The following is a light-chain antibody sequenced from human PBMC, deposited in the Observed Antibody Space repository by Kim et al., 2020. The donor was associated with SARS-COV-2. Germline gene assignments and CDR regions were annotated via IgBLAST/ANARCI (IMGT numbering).Light chain of an antibody. J-gene: IGLJ1*01. CDR2: EVS. Sequence: QLVLTQPASVSGSPGQSITISCTGTSSDVGSYDLVSWYQQHPGKVPKLIIYEVSKRPSGVSDRFSGSKSGSTAALTISGLQPEDEGDYYCSSYAGDYIGVFGTGTKVTVL. CDR1: SSDVGSYDL. V-gene: IGLV2-23*02. CDR3: SSYAGDYIGV.